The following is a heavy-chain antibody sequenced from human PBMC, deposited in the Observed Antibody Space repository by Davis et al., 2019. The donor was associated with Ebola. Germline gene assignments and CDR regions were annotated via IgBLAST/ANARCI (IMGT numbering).Heavy chain of an antibody. D-gene: IGHD6-6*01. J-gene: IGHJ6*02. CDR2: MNPNSGNT. Sequence: ASVKVSCKASGYTFTSYGISWVRQATGQGLEWMGWMNPNSGNTGYAQKFQGRVTMTRNTSISTAYMELSSLRSEDTAVYYCATPARPAYYYYGMDVWGQGTTVTVSS. CDR3: ATPARPAYYYYGMDV. CDR1: GYTFTSYG. V-gene: IGHV1-8*02.